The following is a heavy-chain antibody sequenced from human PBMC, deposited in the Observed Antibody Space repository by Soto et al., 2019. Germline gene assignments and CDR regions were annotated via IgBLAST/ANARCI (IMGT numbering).Heavy chain of an antibody. CDR1: GFTFSSYA. D-gene: IGHD3-10*01. J-gene: IGHJ6*02. CDR3: AKGGGATGYYYAMDV. V-gene: IGHV3-23*01. Sequence: PGGSLRLSCAASGFTFSSYAMSWVRQAPGKGLEWVSAISKSGDSTYYADSVKGRFIVSRDNSKNTLYLQMNSLRAEDTALYYCAKGGGATGYYYAMDVWGQGTTVTVSS. CDR2: ISKSGDST.